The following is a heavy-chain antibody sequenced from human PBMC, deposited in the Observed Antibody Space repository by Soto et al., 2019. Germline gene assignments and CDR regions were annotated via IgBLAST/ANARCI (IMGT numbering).Heavy chain of an antibody. CDR1: GFSLSTSGVG. Sequence: QITLKESGPTLVKPTQTLTLTCTFSGFSLSTSGVGVGWIRQPPGKALEWLALIYWDDDKRYSPSLKSRLTITKDTSKTQVVLTMTNMDPVDTAAYYCAHTYRDGYEVRYFDLWGRGTLVTVSS. D-gene: IGHD5-12*01. V-gene: IGHV2-5*02. CDR3: AHTYRDGYEVRYFDL. CDR2: IYWDDDK. J-gene: IGHJ2*01.